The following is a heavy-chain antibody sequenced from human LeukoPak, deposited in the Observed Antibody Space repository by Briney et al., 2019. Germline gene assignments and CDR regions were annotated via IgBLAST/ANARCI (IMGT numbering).Heavy chain of an antibody. V-gene: IGHV3-30*18. D-gene: IGHD2-2*01. Sequence: PGRSLRLSCAASGLTFSSYGMHWVRQAPGKGLEWVAVISYDGSNKYYADSVKGRFTISRDNSKNTLYLQMNSLRAEDTAVYYCANPYCSSTSCLDYWGQGTLVTVSS. CDR3: ANPYCSSTSCLDY. CDR2: ISYDGSNK. J-gene: IGHJ4*02. CDR1: GLTFSSYG.